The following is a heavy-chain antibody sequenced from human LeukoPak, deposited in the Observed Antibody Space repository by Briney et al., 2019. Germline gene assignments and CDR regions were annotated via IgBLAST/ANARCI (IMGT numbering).Heavy chain of an antibody. CDR2: INHPGTQK. J-gene: IGHJ4*02. D-gene: IGHD6-19*01. CDR3: TRDWLHASLDY. CDR1: GFSFSDFC. V-gene: IGHV3-7*01. Sequence: GGSLTLSCAASGFSFSDFCMSWVRQAPGKGLEWVAFINHPGTQKYYVDSVEGRFTTSRDNAKNSLYLQMNRLRAEDTAVYYCTRDWLHASLDYWGQGVLVTVSS.